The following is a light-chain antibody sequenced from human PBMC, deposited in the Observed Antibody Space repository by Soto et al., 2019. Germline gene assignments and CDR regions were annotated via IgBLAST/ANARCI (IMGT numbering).Light chain of an antibody. V-gene: IGLV2-11*01. CDR2: DVS. J-gene: IGLJ1*01. CDR1: SSDVGGYNY. CDR3: SSYAGSYYV. Sequence: QSALTQPRSVSGSPGQSVTISCTVTSSDVGGYNYVSWYQQHPGKAPKLMIYDVSKRPSGVPDRFSGSKSGNTASLTISGLQAEDEADYYCSSYAGSYYVFGTGTKLTVL.